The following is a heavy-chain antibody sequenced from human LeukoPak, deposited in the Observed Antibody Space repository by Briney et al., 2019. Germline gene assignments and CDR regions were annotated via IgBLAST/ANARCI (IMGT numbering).Heavy chain of an antibody. Sequence: GGSLRLSCAASGFIFSSYWMHWVRQAPGKGLVWVSRINSDGSSTSYADSVKGRFTISRDNAKNTLYLQMNSLRAEDTAVYYCARRVVVPAAPYYFDHWGQGTLVTVSS. CDR3: ARRVVVPAAPYYFDH. CDR1: GFIFSSYW. V-gene: IGHV3-74*01. D-gene: IGHD2-2*01. CDR2: INSDGSST. J-gene: IGHJ4*02.